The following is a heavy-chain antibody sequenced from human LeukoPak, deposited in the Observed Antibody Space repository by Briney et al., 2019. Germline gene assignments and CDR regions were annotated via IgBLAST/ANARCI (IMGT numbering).Heavy chain of an antibody. J-gene: IGHJ4*02. V-gene: IGHV3-23*01. D-gene: IGHD3-10*01. CDR3: AKDYYGSGSQPLDY. CDR1: GFTFSSYA. CDR2: VSGSGGST. Sequence: PGGSLRLSCAASGFTFSSYAMNWVRQAPGKGLEWVSAVSGSGGSTYYADSVKGRFTISRDNSKNTLYLQMNSLRAEDTAVYYCAKDYYGSGSQPLDYWGQGTLVTVSS.